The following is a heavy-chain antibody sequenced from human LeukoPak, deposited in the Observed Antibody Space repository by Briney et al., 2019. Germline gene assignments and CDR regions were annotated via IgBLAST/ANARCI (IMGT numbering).Heavy chain of an antibody. CDR1: GGSISSYY. J-gene: IGHJ5*02. CDR3: ARCMYYYDSSGYYSYSNWFDP. V-gene: IGHV4-39*01. CDR2: IYYSGST. Sequence: SETLSLTCTVSGGSISSYYWGWIRQPPGKGLEWIGSIYYSGSTYYNPSLKSRVTISVDTSKNQFSLKLSSVTAADTAVYYCARCMYYYDSSGYYSYSNWFDPWGQGTLVTVSS. D-gene: IGHD3-22*01.